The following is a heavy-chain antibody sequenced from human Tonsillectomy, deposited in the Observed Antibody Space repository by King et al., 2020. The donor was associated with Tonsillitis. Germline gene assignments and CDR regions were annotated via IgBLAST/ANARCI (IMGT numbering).Heavy chain of an antibody. J-gene: IGHJ4*02. Sequence: EVQLVESGGGLVQPGGSLRLSCAASGFTFSTYAMSWVRQAPGKGLEWVSVIYSDGTSTYYADSVKGRFTISRDNSKNTLYLLMNSLRAEDTAVYYCANFMTTVDYWGQGTLVTVS. V-gene: IGHV3-23*03. CDR3: ANFMTTVDY. D-gene: IGHD4-17*01. CDR1: GFTFSTYA. CDR2: IYSDGTST.